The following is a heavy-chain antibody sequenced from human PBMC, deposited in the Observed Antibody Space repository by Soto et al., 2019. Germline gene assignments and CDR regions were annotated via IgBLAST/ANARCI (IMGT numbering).Heavy chain of an antibody. D-gene: IGHD6-13*01. J-gene: IGHJ4*02. CDR1: GFTFSSYG. CDR3: ARGRLSIAAAGPVDY. CDR2: IWYDGSNK. Sequence: LRLSCAASGFTFSSYGMHWVRQAPGKGLEWVAVIWYDGSNKYYADSVKGRFTISRDNSKNTLYLQMNSLRAEDTAVYYCARGRLSIAAAGPVDYWGQGTLVTVSS. V-gene: IGHV3-33*01.